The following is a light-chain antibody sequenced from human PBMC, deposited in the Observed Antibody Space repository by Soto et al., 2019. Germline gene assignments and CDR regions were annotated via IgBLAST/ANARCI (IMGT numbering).Light chain of an antibody. CDR1: QSVSSY. J-gene: IGKJ1*01. CDR2: GAS. CDR3: QQRTNWWT. V-gene: IGKV3-11*01. Sequence: EVVLTQSPATLSLSPGDRATLSCRASQSVSSYLAWYQQKPGQAPRLLIYGASTRATGIPARFSGSGSGTAFTLTISRLEPEDFAVYYCQQRTNWWTFGQGTKVEMK.